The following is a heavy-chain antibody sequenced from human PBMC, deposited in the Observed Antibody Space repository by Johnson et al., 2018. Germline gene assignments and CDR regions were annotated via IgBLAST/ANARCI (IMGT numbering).Heavy chain of an antibody. J-gene: IGHJ6*03. V-gene: IGHV3-9*01. CDR2: ISWNSGSI. Sequence: VQLVQSGGGLEQPGRSLRLSCAASGFTFDDYAMHWVRQAAGKGLEWVSSISWNSGSIGYADSVEGRFTISRDNAKNTLYLQMNSLRVEDTAMYYCVRHSDPYYYYYMDVWGEGTTVTVSS. CDR3: VRHSDPYYYYYMDV. CDR1: GFTFDDYA.